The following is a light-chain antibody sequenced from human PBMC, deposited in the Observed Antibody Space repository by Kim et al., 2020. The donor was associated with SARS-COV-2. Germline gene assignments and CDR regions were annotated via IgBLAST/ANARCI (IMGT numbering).Light chain of an antibody. CDR2: GKN. CDR1: TLRTYY. V-gene: IGLV3-19*01. Sequence: SSELTQDPAVSVALGQTVRITCQGDTLRTYYAGWYQQKPGQAPVLVIYGKNNRPSGIPDRFSGSNSGNTASLTITGAQAEDEADYYCNSRDSISNHWEFGGGTQLTVL. CDR3: NSRDSISNHWE. J-gene: IGLJ3*02.